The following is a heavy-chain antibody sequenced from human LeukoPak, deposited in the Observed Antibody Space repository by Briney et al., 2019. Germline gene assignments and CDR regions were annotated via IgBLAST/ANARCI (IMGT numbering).Heavy chain of an antibody. CDR1: GFTVSTNY. D-gene: IGHD4-17*01. J-gene: IGHJ6*02. V-gene: IGHV3-53*01. CDR3: ARDTVTTFRFRDYYYYGMDV. CDR2: IYSGGST. Sequence: GGSLRLSCAASGFTVSTNYMNWVRQAPGKGLEWVSVIYSGGSTYYADSVKGRFTISRDNSKNTLYLQMNSLRAEDTAVCYCARDTVTTFRFRDYYYYGMDVWGQGTTVTVSS.